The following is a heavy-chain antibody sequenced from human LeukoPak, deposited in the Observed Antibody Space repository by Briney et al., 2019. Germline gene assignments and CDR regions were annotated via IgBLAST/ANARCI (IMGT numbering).Heavy chain of an antibody. CDR1: GFTFSSFA. Sequence: GGSLRLSCAGSGFTFSSFAMHWVRQAPGKGLEWGAVISYDGGNKYYADSVKGRFTISRDSPKNTVYLQMNSLRPEDTAVYYCARGSEGDGYNSNPLDIWGQGTMVTVSS. J-gene: IGHJ3*02. CDR2: ISYDGGNK. D-gene: IGHD5-24*01. CDR3: ARGSEGDGYNSNPLDI. V-gene: IGHV3-30-3*01.